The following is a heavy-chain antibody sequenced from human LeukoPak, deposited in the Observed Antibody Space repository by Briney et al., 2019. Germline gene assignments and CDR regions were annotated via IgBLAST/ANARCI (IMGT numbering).Heavy chain of an antibody. J-gene: IGHJ4*02. CDR1: GFTFSIHE. D-gene: IGHD5-24*01. V-gene: IGHV3-48*03. Sequence: PGGSLRLSCAASGFTFSIHEMNCLREAPGKGLEWLSHISNNGSSIQYADSVKGRFTISRDNAKNSLYLQMNRLRVEDTAVYYCARTRDGPFAYWGQGPLVSVFS. CDR2: ISNNGSSI. CDR3: ARTRDGPFAY.